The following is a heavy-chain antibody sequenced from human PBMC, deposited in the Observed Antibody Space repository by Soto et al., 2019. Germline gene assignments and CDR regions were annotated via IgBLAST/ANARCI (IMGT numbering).Heavy chain of an antibody. CDR3: ARESPPADY. CDR2: ISAYNGNT. V-gene: IGHV1-18*01. Sequence: QVQLVQSGAEVKKPGASVKVSCKASGYTFTSYGISWVRQAPGQGLEWMGWISAYNGNTKYSQQLQGRVTTTTYTSTSTAYMELRRLRSDDTAVYYCARESPPADYLGQGTLVTVSS. CDR1: GYTFTSYG. J-gene: IGHJ4*02.